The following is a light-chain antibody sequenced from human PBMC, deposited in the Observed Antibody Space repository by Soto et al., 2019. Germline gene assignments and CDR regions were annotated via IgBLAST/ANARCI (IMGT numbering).Light chain of an antibody. Sequence: EIVLTQSPGTLSLSPGERATLSCRASQSVSRSYLAWYQQKPGQAPRLLIYVASSRATCIPDRVSGSGSGSGLTLTISRPEPEEFAVYYCQQYGSSPPAFGQGTKVEVK. V-gene: IGKV3-20*01. CDR1: QSVSRSY. J-gene: IGKJ1*01. CDR3: QQYGSSPPA. CDR2: VAS.